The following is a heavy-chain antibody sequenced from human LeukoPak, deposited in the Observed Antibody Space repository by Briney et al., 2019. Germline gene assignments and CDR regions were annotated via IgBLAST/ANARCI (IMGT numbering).Heavy chain of an antibody. V-gene: IGHV3-15*01. CDR1: GFTFSNAW. Sequence: GGSLRLSCAASGFTFSNAWMSWVRQAPGKGLEWVGRIKSKTDGGTTDYAAPVKGRFTISRDDSKNTLYRQMNSLKTEDTSEYYGTTESGVVVIVDYGGQGTLVTVSS. CDR3: TTESGVVVIVDY. CDR2: IKSKTDGGTT. D-gene: IGHD3-22*01. J-gene: IGHJ4*02.